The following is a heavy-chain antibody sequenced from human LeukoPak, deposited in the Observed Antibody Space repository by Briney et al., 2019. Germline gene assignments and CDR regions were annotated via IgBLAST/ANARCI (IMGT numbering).Heavy chain of an antibody. CDR1: GYTFTSYG. V-gene: IGHV1-18*01. J-gene: IGHJ4*02. CDR3: ARLPDYDNSVYTSSIGY. CDR2: ISTYNGDT. Sequence: ASVKVSCKASGYTFTSYGINWVRQAPGQGLEWMRWISTYNGDTNYTQKLQDRLTMTTDTSTSTAYMELRSLRSDDTAVYYCARLPDYDNSVYTSSIGYWGQGTLVTVSS. D-gene: IGHD3-22*01.